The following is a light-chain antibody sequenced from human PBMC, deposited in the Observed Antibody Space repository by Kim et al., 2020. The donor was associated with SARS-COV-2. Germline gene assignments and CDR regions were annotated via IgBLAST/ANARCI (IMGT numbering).Light chain of an antibody. CDR1: QSVTSNY. Sequence: EIVLTQSPGTQSLSPGERATLSCRANQSVTSNYLAWYQQKPGQAPRLLIFDASSRATGVPDRFSGSGSGTDFTLTISRLEPEDFAVYYCQQYGSSPQTFGQGTKVDIK. V-gene: IGKV3-20*01. CDR3: QQYGSSPQT. J-gene: IGKJ1*01. CDR2: DAS.